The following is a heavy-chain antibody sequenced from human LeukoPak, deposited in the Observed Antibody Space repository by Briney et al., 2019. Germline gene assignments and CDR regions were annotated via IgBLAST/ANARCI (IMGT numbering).Heavy chain of an antibody. CDR1: GGSISSYY. V-gene: IGHV4-59*12. CDR3: ARGNYSSGWGYYFDY. CDR2: IYYSGST. D-gene: IGHD6-19*01. Sequence: PSETLSLTCTVSGGSISSYYWSWIRQPPGKGLEWIGYIYYSGSTNYNSSLKSRVTISVDTSKNQFSLKLSSVTAADTAVYYCARGNYSSGWGYYFDYWGQGTLVTVSS. J-gene: IGHJ4*02.